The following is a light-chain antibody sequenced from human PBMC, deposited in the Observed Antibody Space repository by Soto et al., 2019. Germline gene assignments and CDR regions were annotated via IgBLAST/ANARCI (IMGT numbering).Light chain of an antibody. V-gene: IGKV3-20*01. CDR1: HIARSTY. CDR3: QQYGSSGT. CDR2: GAS. J-gene: IGKJ1*01. Sequence: EIVMTQSPVTVSVSTGERATLSYRASHIARSTYLAWYQQKPGQAPRLLIYGASNRATGIPDRFSGSGSGTDFTLTISRLEPEDFAVYYCQQYGSSGTFGQGTKVDIK.